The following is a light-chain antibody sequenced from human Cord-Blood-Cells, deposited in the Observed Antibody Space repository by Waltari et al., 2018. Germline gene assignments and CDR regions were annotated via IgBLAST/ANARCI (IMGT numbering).Light chain of an antibody. Sequence: EIVLTQSPGTLSLSPGERATLSCRASQSVSSSYLAWYQQKPGQAPMLLIYGASSRATGIPDRFSGSGSATDFTLTISRLEPEYFAVYYCQQYGSSPPWTFGQGPKVEIK. CDR1: QSVSSSY. V-gene: IGKV3-20*01. CDR3: QQYGSSPPWT. CDR2: GAS. J-gene: IGKJ1*01.